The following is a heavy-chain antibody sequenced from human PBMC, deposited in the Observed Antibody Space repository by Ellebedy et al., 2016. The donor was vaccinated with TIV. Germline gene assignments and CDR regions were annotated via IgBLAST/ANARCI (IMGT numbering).Heavy chain of an antibody. V-gene: IGHV3-30-3*01. CDR3: ARDLAAGIDYYYGMDV. J-gene: IGHJ6*02. Sequence: GGSLRLSXAASGFTFSSYAMHWVRQAPGKGLEWVAVISYDGSNKYYADSVKGRFTISRDNSKNTLYLQMNSLRAEDTAVYYCARDLAAGIDYYYGMDVWGQGTTVTVSS. CDR1: GFTFSSYA. CDR2: ISYDGSNK. D-gene: IGHD6-13*01.